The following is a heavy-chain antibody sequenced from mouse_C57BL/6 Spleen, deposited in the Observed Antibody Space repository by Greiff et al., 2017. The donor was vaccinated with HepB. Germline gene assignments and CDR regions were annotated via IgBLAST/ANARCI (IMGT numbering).Heavy chain of an antibody. V-gene: IGHV1-74*01. CDR2: IHPSDSDT. D-gene: IGHD2-3*01. Sequence: QVQLQQPGAELVKPGASVKVSCKASGYTFTSYWMHWVKQRPGQGLEWIGRIHPSDSDTNYNQKFKGKATLTVDKSSSTAYMQRSSLTSEDSAVYYCAMGRDGYYNWFAYWGQGTLVTVSA. CDR1: GYTFTSYW. J-gene: IGHJ3*01. CDR3: AMGRDGYYNWFAY.